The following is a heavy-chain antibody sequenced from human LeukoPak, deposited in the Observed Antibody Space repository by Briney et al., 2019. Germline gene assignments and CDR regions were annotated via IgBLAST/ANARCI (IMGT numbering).Heavy chain of an antibody. CDR3: ARAGSNWHYVY. V-gene: IGHV3-7*01. Sequence: GGSLRLSRAASGFTFSGFWMSWVRQTPRKGLEWVANIKQDGSERYYVDSVKGRFTISRDNAKNSLSLQMNSLRVEDTAVYYCARAGSNWHYVYWGQGTLVTVSS. D-gene: IGHD3-10*01. CDR1: GFTFSGFW. CDR2: IKQDGSER. J-gene: IGHJ4*02.